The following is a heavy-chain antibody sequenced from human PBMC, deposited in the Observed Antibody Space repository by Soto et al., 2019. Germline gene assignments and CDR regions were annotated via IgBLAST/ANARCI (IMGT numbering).Heavy chain of an antibody. Sequence: QVQLQESGPGLVKPSGTLSLTCAVSGGSISSSNWWTWVRQPPGKGLEWIGEIYHSGSTNYNPSPESRVTISADNSTTQFSLKPSSVTAADTAVYYCARTSLAGTSLDYWGQGTLVTVSS. V-gene: IGHV4-4*02. CDR3: ARTSLAGTSLDY. J-gene: IGHJ4*02. CDR1: GGSISSSNW. D-gene: IGHD6-19*01. CDR2: IYHSGST.